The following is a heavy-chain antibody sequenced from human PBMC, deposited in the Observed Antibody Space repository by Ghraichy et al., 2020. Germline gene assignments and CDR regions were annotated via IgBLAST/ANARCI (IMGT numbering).Heavy chain of an antibody. CDR3: ARGPADILVSGILDS. D-gene: IGHD5/OR15-5a*01. J-gene: IGHJ4*02. V-gene: IGHV4-61*08. CDR1: GASVRSDDYY. Sequence: SETLSLTCAVSGASVRSDDYYWHWIRQSPGKGLDWIAYISYSGSTNYNPSLNSRGTISLDTSKNQFSLRLSSVTAADTALYFCARGPADILVSGILDSWGQGTQVTVSS. CDR2: ISYSGST.